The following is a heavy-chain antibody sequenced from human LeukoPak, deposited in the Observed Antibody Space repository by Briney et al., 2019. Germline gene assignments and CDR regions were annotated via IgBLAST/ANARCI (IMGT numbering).Heavy chain of an antibody. CDR1: GYTFTDYY. CDR3: ASISEVWSGYYTVHHDY. J-gene: IGHJ4*02. Sequence: ASVKVSCKTSGYTFTDYYMHWVRQAPGQGLERMGRINPNSGDTNYAQKFLGRVTMTRDTSISTAYMELSSLTSDDTAVYYCASISEVWSGYYTVHHDYWGQGTLVTVSS. CDR2: INPNSGDT. D-gene: IGHD3-3*01. V-gene: IGHV1-2*02.